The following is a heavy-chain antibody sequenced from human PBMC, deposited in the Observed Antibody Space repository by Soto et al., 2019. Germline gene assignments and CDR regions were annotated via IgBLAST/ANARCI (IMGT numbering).Heavy chain of an antibody. CDR2: INHVGGT. D-gene: IGHD6-13*01. Sequence: QVQLQQWGAGLLKPSETLSLTCAVYGGSFSGYYWSWIRQPPGKGLEWIGEINHVGGTNYNPSLKSRLIISVDTSKNQFSLKVNSVTAADTAVYYCARGQKGYSSSWYVDWGQGTPVTVSS. J-gene: IGHJ4*02. V-gene: IGHV4-34*01. CDR1: GGSFSGYY. CDR3: ARGQKGYSSSWYVD.